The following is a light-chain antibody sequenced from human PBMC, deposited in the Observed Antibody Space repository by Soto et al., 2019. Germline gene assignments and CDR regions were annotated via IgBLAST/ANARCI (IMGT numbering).Light chain of an antibody. V-gene: IGKV1-5*01. CDR1: QSIRHY. CDR2: GAS. Sequence: DIQMTQSPPTLSASVGDRVTITCRASQSIRHYLAWYQQMPGKASKLLIYGASTLQSGVPSRFSGSGSGTEFTLTISSLQTDDFGTYFCQHHNSYSQTFGQGTKV. CDR3: QHHNSYSQT. J-gene: IGKJ1*01.